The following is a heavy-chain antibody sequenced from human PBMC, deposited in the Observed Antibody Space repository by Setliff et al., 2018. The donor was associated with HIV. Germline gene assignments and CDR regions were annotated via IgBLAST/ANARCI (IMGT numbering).Heavy chain of an antibody. J-gene: IGHJ4*02. D-gene: IGHD4-17*01. CDR3: ASSPAWRSDYGLHTFDY. CDR2: IYHSGST. Sequence: SETLSLTCTVSGYSISSRYYWGWIRQSPGKGLEWIGSIYHSGSTQYNPSLKSRVTISVDTPKNQFSLKLSPVTAADTAVYYCASSPAWRSDYGLHTFDYWGQGTLVTV. CDR1: GYSISSRYY. V-gene: IGHV4-38-2*02.